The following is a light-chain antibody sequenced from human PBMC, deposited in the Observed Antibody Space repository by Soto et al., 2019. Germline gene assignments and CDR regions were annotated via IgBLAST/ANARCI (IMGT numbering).Light chain of an antibody. CDR3: RQHNSNYTWT. Sequence: TQCASALSATLSDRVTIACRASQRLXSGLGCYKPKPGKAPKVLTXDASSLGNAVPPRFSGSGSGRELTLTISSSHPHDFGEYYYRQHNSNYTWTFGQGTKVDIK. V-gene: IGKV1-5*01. CDR2: DAS. J-gene: IGKJ1*01. CDR1: QRLXSG.